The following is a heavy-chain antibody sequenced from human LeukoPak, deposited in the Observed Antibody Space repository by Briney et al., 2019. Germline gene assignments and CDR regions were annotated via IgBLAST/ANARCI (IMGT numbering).Heavy chain of an antibody. CDR2: IWYDGSIK. D-gene: IGHD2-15*01. J-gene: IGHJ4*02. Sequence: PGRSLRLSCAASGFTFSSYGMHWVRQAPGKGLEWVAVIWYDGSIKYYADSVKGRFTISRDNSKNTLYLQMNSLRAEDTAVYYCARTPGGCSGGSCYSGSFDYWGQGTLVTVSS. CDR3: ARTPGGCSGGSCYSGSFDY. CDR1: GFTFSSYG. V-gene: IGHV3-33*01.